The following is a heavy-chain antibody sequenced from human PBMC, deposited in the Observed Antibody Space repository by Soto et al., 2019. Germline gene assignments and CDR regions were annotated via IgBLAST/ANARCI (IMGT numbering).Heavy chain of an antibody. J-gene: IGHJ6*02. CDR1: GGTFSSYA. D-gene: IGHD1-26*01. CDR2: IIPIFGTA. Sequence: QVQLVQSGAEVKKPGSSVKVSCKASGGTFSSYAISWVRQAPGQGLEWMGGIIPIFGTANYAQKFQGRVTITADEATSTAYMELSSLRSEDTAVYYCAREGGSYSTGAYGMDVWGQGTTFTGSS. V-gene: IGHV1-69*01. CDR3: AREGGSYSTGAYGMDV.